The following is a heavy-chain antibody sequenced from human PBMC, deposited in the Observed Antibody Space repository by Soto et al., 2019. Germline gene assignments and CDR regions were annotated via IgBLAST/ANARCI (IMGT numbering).Heavy chain of an antibody. CDR2: IYWDDDK. Sequence: SGPTLVNPTQTLTLTCTFSGFSLSTSGVGVGWIRQPPGKALEWLALIYWDDDKRYSPSLKSRLTITKDTSKNQVVLTMTNMDPVETATYYCAHIGLVGFGDLTPDYFDYWGQGTLVTVSS. D-gene: IGHD3-10*01. CDR3: AHIGLVGFGDLTPDYFDY. V-gene: IGHV2-5*02. CDR1: GFSLSTSGVG. J-gene: IGHJ4*02.